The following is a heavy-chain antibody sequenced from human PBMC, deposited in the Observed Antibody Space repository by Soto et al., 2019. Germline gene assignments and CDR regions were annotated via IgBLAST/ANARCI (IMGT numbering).Heavy chain of an antibody. CDR3: ALSHTVTTDY. V-gene: IGHV3-74*01. CDR1: GLTFSSYW. CDR2: INSDGSST. J-gene: IGHJ4*02. D-gene: IGHD4-17*01. Sequence: EVQLVESGGGLVQPGGSLRLSCAASGLTFSSYWMHWVRQAPGKGLVWGSRINSDGSSTSYADSVKGRFTISRDNAQNTLYLQMNSLRAEDTAVYYCALSHTVTTDYWGQGTLVTVSS.